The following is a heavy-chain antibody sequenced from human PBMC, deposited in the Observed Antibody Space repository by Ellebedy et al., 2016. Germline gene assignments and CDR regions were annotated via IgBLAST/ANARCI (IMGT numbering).Heavy chain of an antibody. V-gene: IGHV1-8*01. CDR2: MNPNSGNT. D-gene: IGHD3-22*01. Sequence: ASVKVSXXASGYTFTSYDIHWVRQATGQGLEWMGWMNPNSGNTGYAQKFQGRVTMTRNTSISTAYMELSSLRSEDTAVYYCARGESRGYYYDSSSYRAYNWFDPWGQGTLVTVSS. J-gene: IGHJ5*02. CDR3: ARGESRGYYYDSSSYRAYNWFDP. CDR1: GYTFTSYD.